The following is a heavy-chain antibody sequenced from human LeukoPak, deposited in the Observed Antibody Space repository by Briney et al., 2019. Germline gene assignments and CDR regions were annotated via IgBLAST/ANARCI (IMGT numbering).Heavy chain of an antibody. D-gene: IGHD6-13*01. J-gene: IGHJ3*02. Sequence: RSSGTLSLTCNVSGFSISSNYWSWARQPPGKGLEWVGYIYYSGDTNYNPSLKNGRTILIETSKKQFSLKLSAGITADSAVYYCSRHGGRQLAHAAFDIWGQGTMVTVSS. CDR1: GFSISSNY. CDR2: IYYSGDT. CDR3: SRHGGRQLAHAAFDI. V-gene: IGHV4-59*08.